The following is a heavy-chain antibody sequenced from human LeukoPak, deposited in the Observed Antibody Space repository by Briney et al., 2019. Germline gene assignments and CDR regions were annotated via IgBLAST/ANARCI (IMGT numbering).Heavy chain of an antibody. CDR3: ARGRAVAGTGDWFDP. Sequence: ASVKVSCKASGYTFTSYDINWVRQAAGQGLEWMGWMNPNSGNTGYAQKFQGRVTMTRNTSISTAYMELSRLRSEDTAVYYCARGRAVAGTGDWFDPWGQGTLVTVSS. D-gene: IGHD6-19*01. V-gene: IGHV1-8*01. CDR1: GYTFTSYD. CDR2: MNPNSGNT. J-gene: IGHJ5*02.